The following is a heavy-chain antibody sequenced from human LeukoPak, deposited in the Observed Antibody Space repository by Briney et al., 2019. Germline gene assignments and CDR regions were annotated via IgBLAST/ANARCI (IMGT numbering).Heavy chain of an antibody. CDR3: ARYGSGRNHKPLDAFDI. J-gene: IGHJ3*02. CDR2: IYYSGTT. D-gene: IGHD3-10*01. Sequence: SETLSLTCTVSGGSIITSRHYWGWIRQPPGKGLEWIGSIYYSGTTYYNPSLKSRVTISVDTSKNQFSLKLSSVTAADTAVYYCARYGSGRNHKPLDAFDIWGQGTMVTVSS. V-gene: IGHV4-39*07. CDR1: GGSIITSRHY.